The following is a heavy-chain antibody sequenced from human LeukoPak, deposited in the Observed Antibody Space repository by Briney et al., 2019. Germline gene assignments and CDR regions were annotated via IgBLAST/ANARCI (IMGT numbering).Heavy chain of an antibody. CDR1: GGSISSSSYY. CDR2: INHSGST. V-gene: IGHV4-39*07. Sequence: SETLSLTCTVSGGSISSSSYYWSWIRQPPGKGLEWIGEINHSGSTNYNPSLKSRVTISVDTSKNQFSLKLSSVTAADTAVYYCARTARYYYYYMDVWGKGTTVTVSS. J-gene: IGHJ6*03. CDR3: ARTARYYYYYMDV.